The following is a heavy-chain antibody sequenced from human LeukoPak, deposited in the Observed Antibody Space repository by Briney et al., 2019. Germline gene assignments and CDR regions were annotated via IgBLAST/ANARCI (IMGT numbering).Heavy chain of an antibody. J-gene: IGHJ4*02. D-gene: IGHD2-2*01. CDR2: INPKTGDT. CDR3: ARGSVAVPAATTE. Sequence: ASVKVSCKASGYTFTGYYMHWVRQAPGQGLEWMGWINPKTGDTNYAQKFQGRVTMTRDTSISTAYMELSRLRSDDTAVYYCARGSVAVPAATTEWGQGTLVTVSA. V-gene: IGHV1-2*02. CDR1: GYTFTGYY.